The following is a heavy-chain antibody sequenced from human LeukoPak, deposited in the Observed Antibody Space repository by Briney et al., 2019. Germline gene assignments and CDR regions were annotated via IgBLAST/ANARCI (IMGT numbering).Heavy chain of an antibody. CDR3: AKGDSYVLFEQ. D-gene: IGHD3-16*01. CDR2: IWYDGSNQ. CDR1: GFTFSSYG. Sequence: PGRSLRLSCTASGFTFSSYGMHWVRQAPGKGLEWVAVIWYDGSNQKYADSVKDRFTKCRENSGNTVFLQMNSLRPEDTVVYYCAKGDSYVLFEQWGMGTLVTVSS. J-gene: IGHJ4*02. V-gene: IGHV3-33*06.